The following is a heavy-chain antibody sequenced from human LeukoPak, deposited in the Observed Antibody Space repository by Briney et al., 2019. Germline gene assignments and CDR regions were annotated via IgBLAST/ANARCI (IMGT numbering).Heavy chain of an antibody. D-gene: IGHD3-10*01. V-gene: IGHV4-34*01. CDR1: GGSFSGYY. CDR2: INHSGST. CDR3: ARGRRSFALKSDY. J-gene: IGHJ4*02. Sequence: SETLSLTCAVYGGSFSGYYWSWIRQPPGKGLEWIGEINHSGSTNYNPSLKSRVTISVDTSKNQFSLKLSSVTAADTAVYYCARGRRSFALKSDYWGQGTLVTVSS.